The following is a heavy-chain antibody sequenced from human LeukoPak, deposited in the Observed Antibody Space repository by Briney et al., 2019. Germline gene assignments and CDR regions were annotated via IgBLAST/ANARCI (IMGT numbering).Heavy chain of an antibody. Sequence: SETLSLTCTVSGGSISSYYWSWIRQPPGKGLEWIGYIYYSGSTNYNPSLKSRVTISVDTSKNQFSLKLSSVTAADTAVYYCARGYDFWSGYHQGYFDYWGQGTLVTVSS. CDR2: IYYSGST. CDR1: GGSISSYY. CDR3: ARGYDFWSGYHQGYFDY. D-gene: IGHD3-3*01. V-gene: IGHV4-59*01. J-gene: IGHJ4*02.